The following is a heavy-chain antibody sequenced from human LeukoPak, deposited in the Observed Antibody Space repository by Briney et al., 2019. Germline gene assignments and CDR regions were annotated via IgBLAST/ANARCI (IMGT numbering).Heavy chain of an antibody. CDR1: GFTFSSYG. CDR3: AKAYYDSSGYYLDY. J-gene: IGHJ4*02. D-gene: IGHD3-22*01. CDR2: ISYGGSNK. Sequence: PGGSLRLSCAASGFTFSSYGMHWVRQAPGKGLEWVAVISYGGSNKYYADSVKGRFTISRDNSKNTLYLQMNSLRAEDTAVYYCAKAYYDSSGYYLDYWGQGTLVTVSS. V-gene: IGHV3-30*18.